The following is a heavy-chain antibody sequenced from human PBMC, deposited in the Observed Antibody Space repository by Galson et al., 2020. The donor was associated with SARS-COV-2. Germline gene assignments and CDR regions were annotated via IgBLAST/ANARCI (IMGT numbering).Heavy chain of an antibody. Sequence: GGSLRLSCTVSGFTFRRYAMHWVRQAPGKGLEWVAFISDDGSNQYYADPVKGRFAISRDNSKDTLWLQMNSLRTEDTALYFCARDGADVTRGISVPGMPGYWGHGTRVSVSS. CDR1: GFTFRRYA. J-gene: IGHJ4*01. CDR3: ARDGADVTRGISVPGMPGY. V-gene: IGHV3-30*09. CDR2: ISDDGSNQ. D-gene: IGHD6-19*01.